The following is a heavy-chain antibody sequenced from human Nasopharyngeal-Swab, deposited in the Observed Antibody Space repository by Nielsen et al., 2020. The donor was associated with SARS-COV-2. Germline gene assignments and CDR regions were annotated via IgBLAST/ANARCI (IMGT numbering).Heavy chain of an antibody. J-gene: IGHJ4*02. CDR3: ARDDYGDYGYFGH. CDR1: GYTLTGYY. CDR2: INPHSRGT. V-gene: IGHV1-2*02. D-gene: IGHD4-17*01. Sequence: ASVKVSCKATGYTLTGYYMHWVRQAPGQVLEWTGSINPHSRGTKYAQKFQGRVTMTSDTSINTAYMELRRMRSDDTAVYYCARDDYGDYGYFGHWGQGTLVTVSS.